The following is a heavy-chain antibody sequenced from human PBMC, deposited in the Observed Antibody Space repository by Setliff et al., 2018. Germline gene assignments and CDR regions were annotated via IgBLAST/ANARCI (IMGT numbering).Heavy chain of an antibody. CDR1: GGSINNYY. J-gene: IGHJ5*02. CDR2: IDTSGSI. D-gene: IGHD3-10*01. CDR3: ARHKVIKKEFIRLTWFDP. V-gene: IGHV4-4*08. Sequence: PSETLSLTCTVSGGSINNYYWSWIRQSPGKGLEWIGYIDTSGSIYYSPSLKNRVTISGDTSSNQFSLNLNSVTAADTAVYYCARHKVIKKEFIRLTWFDPWGQGTPVTVSS.